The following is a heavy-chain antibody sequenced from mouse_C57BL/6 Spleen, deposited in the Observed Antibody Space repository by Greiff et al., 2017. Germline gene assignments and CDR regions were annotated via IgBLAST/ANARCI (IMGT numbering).Heavy chain of an antibody. CDR3: AFGSSHWYFDV. Sequence: QVHVKQPGAELVKPGASVKMSCKASGYTFTSYWITWVKQRPGQGLEWIGDIYPGSGSNNYNEKFKSKATLTVDTSSSTAYMQLSSLTSEDSAVYYCAFGSSHWYFDVWGTGTTVTVSS. CDR2: IYPGSGSN. V-gene: IGHV1-55*01. J-gene: IGHJ1*03. D-gene: IGHD1-1*01. CDR1: GYTFTSYW.